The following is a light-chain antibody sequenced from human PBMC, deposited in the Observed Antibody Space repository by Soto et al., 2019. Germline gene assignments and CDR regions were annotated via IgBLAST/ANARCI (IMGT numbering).Light chain of an antibody. V-gene: IGLV1-47*01. CDR1: SSNIGSNY. CDR3: AAWDDSLSGKV. J-gene: IGLJ2*01. Sequence: QSVLTQPPSASGTPGQRVTISCSGSSSNIGSNYVYWYQQLPGTAPKLLIYRNNQRPSGVPDRFSGSKSGTSASLAISGLGSEDEADYYCAAWDDSLSGKVFGGGTTLTVL. CDR2: RNN.